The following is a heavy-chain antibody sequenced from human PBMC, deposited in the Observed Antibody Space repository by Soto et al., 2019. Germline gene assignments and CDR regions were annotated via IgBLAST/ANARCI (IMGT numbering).Heavy chain of an antibody. V-gene: IGHV4-4*02. CDR3: ARDRLSWDYYYYGMDV. CDR1: GGSISSSNW. D-gene: IGHD3-16*01. CDR2: IYHSGST. Sequence: PSETLSLTCAVSGGSISSSNWWSWVRQPPGKGLEWIGEIYHSGSTNYNPSLKSRVTISVDKSKNQFSLKLNSVTAADTAVYYCARDRLSWDYYYYGMDVWGQGTTVTVSS. J-gene: IGHJ6*02.